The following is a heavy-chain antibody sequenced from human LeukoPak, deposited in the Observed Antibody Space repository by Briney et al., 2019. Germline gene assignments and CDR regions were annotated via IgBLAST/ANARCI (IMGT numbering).Heavy chain of an antibody. CDR2: INPNSCGT. CDR1: GYTFTGYY. J-gene: IGHJ4*02. CDR3: ARDRNIVATEFDY. Sequence: GASVKVSCKASGYTFTGYYMHWVRQAPDQGLDWMGWINPNSCGTNYAQKFQGWVTMTRDPSISTAYMELSRLRADDTAVYYCARDRNIVATEFDYWGQGTLVTVSS. D-gene: IGHD5-12*01. V-gene: IGHV1-2*04.